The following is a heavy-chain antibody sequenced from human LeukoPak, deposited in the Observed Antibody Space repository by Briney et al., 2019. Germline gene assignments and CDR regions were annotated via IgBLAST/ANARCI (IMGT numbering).Heavy chain of an antibody. J-gene: IGHJ4*02. Sequence: PGGSLRLSCAASGFTFSSYGMHWVRQAPGKGLEWVAFIRNDGSNKYYADSVKGRFTISRDNSKNTLYLQMNSLRAEDTAVYYCAKDRRFKAVTTAVVDYWGQGTLVTVSS. V-gene: IGHV3-30*02. CDR3: AKDRRFKAVTTAVVDY. D-gene: IGHD4-17*01. CDR1: GFTFSSYG. CDR2: IRNDGSNK.